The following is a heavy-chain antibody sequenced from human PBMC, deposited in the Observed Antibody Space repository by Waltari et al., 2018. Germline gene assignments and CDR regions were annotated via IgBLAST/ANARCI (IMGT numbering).Heavy chain of an antibody. J-gene: IGHJ3*01. CDR3: ARGFYSEDAFDV. V-gene: IGHV3-74*01. D-gene: IGHD4-4*01. Sequence: EVQLVESGGGLVQPGGSLRLSCAASGFTFSRYWMHWVRQAPGKGLVWVSRINTDGSSTSYADSVKGRFTISRDNAKNTLYLQMNSLRAEDTAVYYCARGFYSEDAFDVWGQGTMVTVSS. CDR2: INTDGSST. CDR1: GFTFSRYW.